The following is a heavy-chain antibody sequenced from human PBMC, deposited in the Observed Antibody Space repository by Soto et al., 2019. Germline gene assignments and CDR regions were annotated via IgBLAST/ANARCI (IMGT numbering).Heavy chain of an antibody. D-gene: IGHD6-13*01. CDR3: AGTLISSSWYRGINYYYGMDV. Sequence: PSQTLSLSCAISGDSVSSNSAAWNWIRQSPSRGLEWLGRTYYRSKWYNDYAVSVKSRITINPDTSKNQFSLQLNSVTPEDTAVYYCAGTLISSSWYRGINYYYGMDVCGQGTTVTV. CDR1: GDSVSSNSAA. J-gene: IGHJ6*02. V-gene: IGHV6-1*01. CDR2: TYYRSKWYN.